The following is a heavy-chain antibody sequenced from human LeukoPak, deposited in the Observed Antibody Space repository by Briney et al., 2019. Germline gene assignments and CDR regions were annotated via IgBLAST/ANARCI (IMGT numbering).Heavy chain of an antibody. CDR3: THSGYSYGGDYYYYGMDV. D-gene: IGHD5-18*01. CDR2: IKSKTDGGTT. V-gene: IGHV3-15*01. Sequence: GGSLRLSCAASGFTFSNAWMSWVRQAPGKGLEWVGRIKSKTDGGTTDYAAPVKGRFTISRDDSKNTLYPQMNSLKTEDTAVYYCTHSGYSYGGDYYYYGMDVWGQGTTVTVSS. J-gene: IGHJ6*02. CDR1: GFTFSNAW.